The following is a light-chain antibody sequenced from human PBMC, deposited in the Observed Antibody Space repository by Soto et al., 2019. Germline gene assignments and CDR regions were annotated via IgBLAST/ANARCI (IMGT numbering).Light chain of an antibody. CDR1: QSVSSS. V-gene: IGKV3-11*01. CDR3: QQRSNWPPAVN. Sequence: EIVLTQSPDTLSLSPGERATLSCRASQSVSSSLAWYQQKPGQAPRLLIYDASKRATGIPARFSGSGSGTAFTLNISSLAPEDFAVYYCQQRSNWPPAVNFGPGTKVDIK. CDR2: DAS. J-gene: IGKJ3*01.